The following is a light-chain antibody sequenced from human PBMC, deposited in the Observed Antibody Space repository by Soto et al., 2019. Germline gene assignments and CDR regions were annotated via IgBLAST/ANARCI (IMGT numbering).Light chain of an antibody. CDR1: SSNIGAGYP. CDR3: QSYDSSLSRRWV. J-gene: IGLJ3*02. Sequence: QSVLTQPPSVSGAPEQRVTISCTGSSSNIGAGYPVHWYQQLPGTAPKLLVAGNRPSGVPDRFSVSKSGASASLAITGLQAEDEADYYCQSYDSSLSRRWVFGGGTQLTVL. CDR2: G. V-gene: IGLV1-40*01.